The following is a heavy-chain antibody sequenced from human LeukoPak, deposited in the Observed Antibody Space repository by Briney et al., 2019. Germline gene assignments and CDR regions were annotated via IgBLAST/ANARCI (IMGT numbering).Heavy chain of an antibody. CDR1: GGSISIYY. D-gene: IGHD6-19*01. CDR3: ARAPEFSSGWLLDC. Sequence: PSETLSLTCTVSGGSISIYYWSWIRQSAGKGLEWIGRIHTSGSTDYNPSLRSRVTMSVDTSKNQFSLKVSSVTAAGTGIYYCARAPEFSSGWLLDCWGQGSLVTVSS. J-gene: IGHJ4*02. CDR2: IHTSGST. V-gene: IGHV4-4*07.